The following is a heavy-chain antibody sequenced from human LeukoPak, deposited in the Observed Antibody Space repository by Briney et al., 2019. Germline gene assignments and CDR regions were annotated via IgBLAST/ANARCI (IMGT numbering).Heavy chain of an antibody. CDR3: ASKGGFDD. J-gene: IGHJ4*02. CDR2: ISSSGSAI. Sequence: PGGSLRLSCAASGFSFSSYEMNWVRQAPGKGLEWVSYISSSGSAIFNADSVKGRFTISRDNAKNSLFLQMNSLRAEDTAFYYCASKGGFDDWGQGTLVTVSS. V-gene: IGHV3-48*03. CDR1: GFSFSSYE. D-gene: IGHD2-15*01.